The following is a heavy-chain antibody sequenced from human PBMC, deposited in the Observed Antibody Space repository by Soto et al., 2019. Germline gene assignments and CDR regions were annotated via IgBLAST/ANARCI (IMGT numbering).Heavy chain of an antibody. CDR3: ARQPYYGDYEDDYYYYMDV. D-gene: IGHD4-17*01. CDR2: IYPGDSDT. V-gene: IGHV5-51*01. Sequence: GYSFTSYWIGWVRQMPGKGLEWMGIIYPGDSDTRYSPSFQGQVTISADKSISTAYLQWSSLKASDTAMYYCARQPYYGDYEDDYYYYMDVWGKGTTVTVSS. CDR1: GYSFTSYW. J-gene: IGHJ6*03.